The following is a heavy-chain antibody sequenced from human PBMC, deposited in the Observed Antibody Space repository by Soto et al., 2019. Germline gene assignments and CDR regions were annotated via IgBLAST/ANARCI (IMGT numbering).Heavy chain of an antibody. J-gene: IGHJ5*01. CDR3: ARPFDTSNWYDF. Sequence: PGESLKISCTGSGYSFTGYWIGWVRQMPGKGLEWMGITYPGDSDTRYSPSFRGQVTISADKSISTAYLQWSSLRASDTAMYYCARPFDTSNWYDFWGQGTLVTVSS. V-gene: IGHV5-51*01. D-gene: IGHD2-2*01. CDR1: GYSFTGYW. CDR2: TYPGDSDT.